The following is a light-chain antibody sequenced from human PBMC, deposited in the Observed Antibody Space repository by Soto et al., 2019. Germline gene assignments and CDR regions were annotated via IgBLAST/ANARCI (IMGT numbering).Light chain of an antibody. CDR1: QSVNIY. CDR3: QQYDDWLRLT. V-gene: IGKV3D-15*01. J-gene: IGKJ4*01. Sequence: EIVMTQSPATLSVSPGERATLSCRASQSVNIYLAWYQQKPGQAPRLLIFGASSRATGIPARFSGSGSGTEFNLTISSLQSEDFAVYFCQQYDDWLRLTFGGGTQVDI. CDR2: GAS.